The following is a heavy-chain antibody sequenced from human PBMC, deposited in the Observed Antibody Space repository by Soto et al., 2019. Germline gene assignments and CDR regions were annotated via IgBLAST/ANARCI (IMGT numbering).Heavy chain of an antibody. Sequence: GGSLRLSCAASGFTFSSYAMSWVRQAPGKGLEWVTAITDNGSNTYYADSVKGRVTISRDNSKNTLFLQMNSPRVEDTAVYYCARMDSSGYYFDYWGQGTLVTVSS. CDR2: ITDNGSNT. D-gene: IGHD3-22*01. J-gene: IGHJ4*02. CDR1: GFTFSSYA. V-gene: IGHV3-23*01. CDR3: ARMDSSGYYFDY.